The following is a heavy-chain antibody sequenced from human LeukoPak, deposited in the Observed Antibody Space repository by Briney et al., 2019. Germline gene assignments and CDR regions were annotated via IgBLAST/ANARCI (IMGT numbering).Heavy chain of an antibody. CDR3: AKDGTDSRLEDPGDY. J-gene: IGHJ4*02. V-gene: IGHV3-30*18. D-gene: IGHD3-22*01. CDR1: GFTFSSYG. Sequence: GGSLRLSCAASGFTFSSYGMHWVRQAPGKGLEWVAVISYDGSNKYYADSVKGRFTISRDNSKNTLYLQMNSLRAEDTAAYYCAKDGTDSRLEDPGDYWGQGTLVTVSS. CDR2: ISYDGSNK.